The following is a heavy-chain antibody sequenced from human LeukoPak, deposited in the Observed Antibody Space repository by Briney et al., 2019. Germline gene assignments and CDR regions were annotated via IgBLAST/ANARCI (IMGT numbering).Heavy chain of an antibody. D-gene: IGHD6-25*01. CDR2: IKSNTDGGTT. CDR3: STRTAGYYFDY. J-gene: IGHJ4*02. V-gene: IGHV3-15*01. Sequence: PGGSLRLSCAASGFSTNNDRMSWVRQAPGKGLEWIGRIKSNTDGGTTDYAAPVKGRFSISRDDSKSTLYLQMNSLKPEDTAVYYCSTRTAGYYFDYWGQGTLVTVSS. CDR1: GFSTNNDR.